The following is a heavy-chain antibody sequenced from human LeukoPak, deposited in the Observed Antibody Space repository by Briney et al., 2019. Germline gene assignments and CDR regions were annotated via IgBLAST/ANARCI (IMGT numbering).Heavy chain of an antibody. CDR1: RFTFSNYG. V-gene: IGHV3-33*01. D-gene: IGHD5-18*01. CDR2: IWYDGSNK. J-gene: IGHJ4*02. CDR3: ARGPGRRYTYGYGFDY. Sequence: AGGSLRLSCAASRFTFSNYGMHWVRQAPGKGLEWVAVIWYDGSNKYYADSVKGRFTISRDNSKNTLYLQMNSLRAEDTAVYYCARGPGRRYTYGYGFDYWGQGTLVTVSS.